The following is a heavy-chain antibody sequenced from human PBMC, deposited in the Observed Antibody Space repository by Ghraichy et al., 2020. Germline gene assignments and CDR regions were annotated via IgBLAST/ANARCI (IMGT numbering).Heavy chain of an antibody. CDR1: GFTFSSYW. Sequence: LSLTCAASGFTFSSYWMSWVRQAPGKGLEWVAYIKQDGSEIYHVDSVKGRFTISRDNAKSSLSLQMNSLRAEDTAVYYCARALGSSHYWYFDLWGRGTLVPVSS. V-gene: IGHV3-7*01. D-gene: IGHD6-13*01. CDR3: ARALGSSHYWYFDL. J-gene: IGHJ2*01. CDR2: IKQDGSEI.